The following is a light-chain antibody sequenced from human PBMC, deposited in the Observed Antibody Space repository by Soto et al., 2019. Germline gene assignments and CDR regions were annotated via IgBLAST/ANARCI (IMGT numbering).Light chain of an antibody. V-gene: IGKV3-20*01. CDR2: STS. CDR3: HQCGTTPPFT. CDR1: ESVSSSY. J-gene: IGKJ3*01. Sequence: EIVLTQSPGTLSLSPGERATLSCWASESVSSSYLAWYQQKPGQAPRLLIHSTSTRAPDIPDRFSGSGSGTHFTLTISSLEPEDCAVYYCHQCGTTPPFTFGPGTRVDIK.